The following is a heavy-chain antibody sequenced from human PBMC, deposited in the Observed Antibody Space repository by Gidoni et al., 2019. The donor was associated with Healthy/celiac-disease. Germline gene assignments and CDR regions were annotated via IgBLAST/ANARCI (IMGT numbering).Heavy chain of an antibody. J-gene: IGHJ4*02. CDR3: AKDITFGGFVTFDY. V-gene: IGHV3-9*01. D-gene: IGHD3-16*01. CDR1: GLTFDDYA. Sequence: EVQLVESGGGLVQPGRSLRLSCAASGLTFDDYAMHWVRQAPGKGLEWVSGISWNSGSIGYADSVKGRFTISRDNAKNSLYLQMNSLRAEDTALYYCAKDITFGGFVTFDYWGQGTLVTVSS. CDR2: ISWNSGSI.